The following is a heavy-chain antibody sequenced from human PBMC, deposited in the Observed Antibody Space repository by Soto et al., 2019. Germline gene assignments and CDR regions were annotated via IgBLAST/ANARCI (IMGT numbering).Heavy chain of an antibody. CDR1: GYTFTSYD. V-gene: IGHV1-8*01. CDR2: MNPNSGNT. J-gene: IGHJ3*02. Sequence: ASVKVSCKASGYTFTSYDINWVRQATGQGLEWMGWMNPNSGNTGYAQKFQGRFTMTRNTSISTAYMELSSLRSEDTAVYYCARDPAENYDFWSGYVDAFDIWGQGTMVTVSS. CDR3: ARDPAENYDFWSGYVDAFDI. D-gene: IGHD3-3*01.